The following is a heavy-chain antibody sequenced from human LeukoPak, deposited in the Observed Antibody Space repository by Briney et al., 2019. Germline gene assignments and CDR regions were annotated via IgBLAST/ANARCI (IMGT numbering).Heavy chain of an antibody. CDR3: ASSPLWSGYYNWFDP. CDR1: GGSISSGGYS. V-gene: IGHV4-30-2*01. J-gene: IGHJ5*02. D-gene: IGHD3-3*01. Sequence: SETLSLTCTVSGGSISSGGYSWSWIRQPPGKGLEWIGYIYHSGSTYYNPSLKSRVTISVDTSKNQFSLKLSSVTAADTAVYYCASSPLWSGYYNWFDPWGQGTLVTVSS. CDR2: IYHSGST.